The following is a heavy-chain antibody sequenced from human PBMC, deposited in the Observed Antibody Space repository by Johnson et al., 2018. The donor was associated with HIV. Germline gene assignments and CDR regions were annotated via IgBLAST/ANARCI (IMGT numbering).Heavy chain of an antibody. Sequence: VQLVESGGGLVQPGGSLRLSCAASGFTFSSYDMHWVRQATGTGLEWVSAIGTAGDTYSPGSVKGRFTITRENAKNSLYLQMNSLRTGDTAVYYCARGDYGGNLDAFDSWGQGTMVTVSS. V-gene: IGHV3-13*01. J-gene: IGHJ3*02. CDR3: ARGDYGGNLDAFDS. CDR2: IGTAGDT. CDR1: GFTFSSYD. D-gene: IGHD4-23*01.